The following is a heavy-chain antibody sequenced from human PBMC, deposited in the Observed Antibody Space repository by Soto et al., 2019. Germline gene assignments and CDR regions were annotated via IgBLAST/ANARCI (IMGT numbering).Heavy chain of an antibody. J-gene: IGHJ4*02. CDR2: INAGNGNT. CDR3: ARDPRGYYYDSNGYGFLDPDY. CDR1: GYSFTSHA. D-gene: IGHD3-22*01. Sequence: QVQLVQSGAEVKKPGASVKVSCKASGYSFTSHAMHWVRQAPGQRLEWMGWINAGNGNTKYSQKFQGRVTITRDTAASTAYMELSSMRPEDTAVYYCARDPRGYYYDSNGYGFLDPDYWGQGALVTVSS. V-gene: IGHV1-3*01.